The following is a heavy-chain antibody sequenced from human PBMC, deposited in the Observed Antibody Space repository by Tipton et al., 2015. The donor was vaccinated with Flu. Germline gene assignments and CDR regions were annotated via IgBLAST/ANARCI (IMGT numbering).Heavy chain of an antibody. CDR1: GFTFSGSA. V-gene: IGHV3-73*01. D-gene: IGHD3-22*01. J-gene: IGHJ4*02. CDR2: IRSRANSYAT. Sequence: SLRLSCAASGFTFSGSAMHWVRQASGKGLEWAGRIRSRANSYATAYAASVKGRFTISRDDSMNTAYLQMDSLKTEDTAVYYCTRRSSDDSSGYYGYWGQGTLVTVSS. CDR3: TRRSSDDSSGYYGY.